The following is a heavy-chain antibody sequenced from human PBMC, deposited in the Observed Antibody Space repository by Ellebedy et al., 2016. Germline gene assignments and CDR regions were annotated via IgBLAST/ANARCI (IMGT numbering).Heavy chain of an antibody. D-gene: IGHD6-13*01. Sequence: GESLKISCAASGFTFSNYAVTWVRQAPGKGLEWVSAISGSGGNTYYADSVKGRFTISRDNSKNTLYLQMNSLRAVDTAVYYCAKTPGTAAAGMDSFFDYWGQGTLVTVSS. CDR2: ISGSGGNT. CDR3: AKTPGTAAAGMDSFFDY. J-gene: IGHJ4*02. CDR1: GFTFSNYA. V-gene: IGHV3-23*01.